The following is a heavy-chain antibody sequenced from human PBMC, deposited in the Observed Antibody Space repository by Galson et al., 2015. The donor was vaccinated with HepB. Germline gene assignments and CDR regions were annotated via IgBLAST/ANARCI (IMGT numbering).Heavy chain of an antibody. D-gene: IGHD6-19*01. CDR1: GFNVRNYY. J-gene: IGHJ4*02. V-gene: IGHV3-53*01. CDR3: ARVSRDSSGWSFDN. Sequence: SLRLSCAASGFNVRNYYMSWVRQAPGKGLEWVSVIYSGGGTYYADSVKDRFTISRDNSKSTLLLQMSSLRVEDTAVYFCARVSRDSSGWSFDNWGQGTLVPVSS. CDR2: IYSGGGT.